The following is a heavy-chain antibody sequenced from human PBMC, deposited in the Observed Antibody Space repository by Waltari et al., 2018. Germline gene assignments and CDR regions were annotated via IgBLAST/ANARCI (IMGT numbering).Heavy chain of an antibody. D-gene: IGHD2-2*01. J-gene: IGHJ4*02. CDR3: AAPHSTSWYVSDY. CDR2: INGDESTT. Sequence: EVQLVESGGGLVQPGGSLRPSCAASGLSFSPYWLHWVRQGPGKGLVWVSRINGDESTTNYADSVKGRFTISRDNAKNTLYLQMNSLRAEDTAVYYCAAPHSTSWYVSDYWGQGALVTVSS. V-gene: IGHV3-74*01. CDR1: GLSFSPYW.